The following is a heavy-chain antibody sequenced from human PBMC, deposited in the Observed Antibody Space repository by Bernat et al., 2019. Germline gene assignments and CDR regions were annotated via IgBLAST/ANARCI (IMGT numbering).Heavy chain of an antibody. Sequence: QVQLVQSGAEVKKPGASVKVSCKASGYTFTSYGISWVRQAPGQGLKWMGWISAYNGNTNYAQKLQGRVTMTTDTSTSTAYMELRSLRSDDTAVYYCARVVRTGEIFGVVITGAFDIWGQGTMVTVSS. J-gene: IGHJ3*02. D-gene: IGHD3-3*01. CDR2: ISAYNGNT. CDR3: ARVVRTGEIFGVVITGAFDI. V-gene: IGHV1-18*04. CDR1: GYTFTSYG.